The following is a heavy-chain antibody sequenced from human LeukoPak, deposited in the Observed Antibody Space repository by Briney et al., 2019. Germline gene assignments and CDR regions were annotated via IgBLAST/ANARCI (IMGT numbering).Heavy chain of an antibody. D-gene: IGHD1-26*01. Sequence: SQTLSLTCAISGDSVSSNSAAWNWLRQSPSRGLVWLGRTYYRSKWYNDNAVSVKSRITINPDTSKNQFSLQLNSVTPEDTAVYYCARGIVGAKRVAFDIWGQGTMVTVSS. J-gene: IGHJ3*02. V-gene: IGHV6-1*01. CDR2: TYYRSKWYN. CDR3: ARGIVGAKRVAFDI. CDR1: GDSVSSNSAA.